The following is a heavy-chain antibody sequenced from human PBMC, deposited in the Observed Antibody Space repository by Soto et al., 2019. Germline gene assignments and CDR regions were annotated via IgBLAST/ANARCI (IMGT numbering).Heavy chain of an antibody. V-gene: IGHV3-66*01. CDR2: IYSDGRT. J-gene: IGHJ4*02. CDR3: ARGPEGSGWYPYFDH. CDR1: GFTVSTVY. Sequence: EVQMVESGGGLVQPGGSLRLSCAASGFTVSTVYMSWVRQAPGKRLEWVAVIYSDGRTFYTDAVKGRFSISRENSKSMVYLEMSSLRVEDTAVYYCARGPEGSGWYPYFDHWGRGTLVTVSS. D-gene: IGHD6-19*01.